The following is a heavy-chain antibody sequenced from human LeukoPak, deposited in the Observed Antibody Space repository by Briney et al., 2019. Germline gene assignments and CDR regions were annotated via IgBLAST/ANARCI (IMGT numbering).Heavy chain of an antibody. J-gene: IGHJ4*02. CDR1: GYTFTGYY. CDR2: INPNSGGT. D-gene: IGHD3-22*01. CDR3: ARVPQYYYDSSGYYYIDY. V-gene: IGHV1-2*02. Sequence: ASVKVSFKASGYTFTGYYMHWVRQAPGQGLEWMGWINPNSGGTNYAQKFQGRVTMTRDTSISTAYMELGRLRSDDTAVYYCARVPQYYYDSSGYYYIDYWGQGTLVTVSS.